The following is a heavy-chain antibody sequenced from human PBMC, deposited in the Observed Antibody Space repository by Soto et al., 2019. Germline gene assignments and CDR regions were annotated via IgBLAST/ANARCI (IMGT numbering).Heavy chain of an antibody. D-gene: IGHD6-13*01. V-gene: IGHV3-30-3*01. CDR3: ARGVYSSSWAYYYYGMDV. CDR1: GFTFSSYA. CDR2: ISYDGSNK. Sequence: GGSLRLSCAASGFTFSSYAMHWVRQAPGKGLEWVAVISYDGSNKYYADSVKGRFTISRDNSKNTLYPQMNSLRAEDTAVYYCARGVYSSSWAYYYYGMDVWGRGTTVTVSS. J-gene: IGHJ6*02.